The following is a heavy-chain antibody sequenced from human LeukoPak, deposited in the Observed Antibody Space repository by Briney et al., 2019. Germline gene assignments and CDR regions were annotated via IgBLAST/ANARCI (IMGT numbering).Heavy chain of an antibody. D-gene: IGHD2-2*01. V-gene: IGHV3-9*03. Sequence: GRSLRLSCSASGFIFDDYAMHWVRHAPGKGLEVVSGIYWNSGTIGYADSVKGRFTISRDNSKNSLYLQMNSLRADDLAFYYCARASFRYCGSAYCSHFEFWGQGTLVSVSS. CDR1: GFIFDDYA. CDR3: ARASFRYCGSAYCSHFEF. J-gene: IGHJ4*02. CDR2: IYWNSGTI.